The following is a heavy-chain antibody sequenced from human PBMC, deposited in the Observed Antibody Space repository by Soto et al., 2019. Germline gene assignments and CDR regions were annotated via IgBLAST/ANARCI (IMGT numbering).Heavy chain of an antibody. D-gene: IGHD1-26*01. CDR1: GGSISSSSYY. CDR3: ARLWGATYSVSYGFDY. Sequence: SETLSLTCTVSGGSISSSSYYWGWIRQPPGKGLEWIGSIYYSGSTYYNPSLKSRVTISVDTSKNQFSLKLGSVTAADTAVYYCARLWGATYSVSYGFDYWGQGTLVTVSS. V-gene: IGHV4-39*01. CDR2: IYYSGST. J-gene: IGHJ4*02.